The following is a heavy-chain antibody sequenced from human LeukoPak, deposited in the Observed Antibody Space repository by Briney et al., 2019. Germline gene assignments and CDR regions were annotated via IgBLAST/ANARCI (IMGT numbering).Heavy chain of an antibody. J-gene: IGHJ6*02. CDR1: GGSISSYY. D-gene: IGHD5-24*01. CDR2: IYYSGST. Sequence: SETLSLTCTVSGGSISSYYWSWIRQPPGKGLEWIGYIYYSGSTNYNPSLEGRVTISVDTSKNQFSLKLSSVTAADTAVYYCAREEMATSYYGMDVWGQGTTVTVSS. V-gene: IGHV4-59*01. CDR3: AREEMATSYYGMDV.